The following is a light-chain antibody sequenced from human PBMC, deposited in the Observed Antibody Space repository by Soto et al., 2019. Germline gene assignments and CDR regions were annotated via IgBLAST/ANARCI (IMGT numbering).Light chain of an antibody. CDR2: GAS. J-gene: IGKJ1*01. CDR1: QSVSSN. Sequence: EIVMTQSPATLSVSPGERVTLSCRASQSVSSNLAWYQQKPGQAPRLLIYGASTRATGFPARFSGSGSGTEFTLTINSLQSEDFAVYYCQQYDNWPRTFGQGTKVDIK. CDR3: QQYDNWPRT. V-gene: IGKV3-15*01.